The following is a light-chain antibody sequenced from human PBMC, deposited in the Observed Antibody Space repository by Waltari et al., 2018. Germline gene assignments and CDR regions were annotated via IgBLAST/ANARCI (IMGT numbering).Light chain of an antibody. Sequence: DVVMTQPPLSLPVTLGQPASISCRSSQSLLYSDGNTYLSWFQQRPGQSPRRLIYKVSNRDSGVPDRFSGSGSGTDFTLKISWVEAEDVGVYYCMQGTHWPYTFGQGTKLEIK. CDR2: KVS. CDR1: QSLLYSDGNTY. V-gene: IGKV2-30*01. CDR3: MQGTHWPYT. J-gene: IGKJ2*01.